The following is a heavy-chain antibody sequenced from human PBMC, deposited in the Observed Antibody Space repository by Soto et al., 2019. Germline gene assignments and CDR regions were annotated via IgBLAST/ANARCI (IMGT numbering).Heavy chain of an antibody. CDR3: AREVGAWFDF. D-gene: IGHD1-26*01. J-gene: IGHJ4*02. CDR1: GYTFTSYG. V-gene: IGHV1-18*01. CDR2: ISGYNGDT. Sequence: QVQLVQSGPELKEPGASVKVSCKASGYTFTSYGITWVRQGPGQGLEWVGWISGYNGDTNYAQKVQGRISVTTDTSTSTAYLEVRSLRSDDTAVYYCAREVGAWFDFWGQGTLVTVSS.